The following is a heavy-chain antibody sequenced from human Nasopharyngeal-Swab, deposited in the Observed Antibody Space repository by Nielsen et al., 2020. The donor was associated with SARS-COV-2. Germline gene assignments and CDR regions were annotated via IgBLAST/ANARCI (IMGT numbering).Heavy chain of an antibody. D-gene: IGHD3-16*02. Sequence: SETLSLTCTVSGGSISSGGYYWSWIRQHPGKGLEWIGYIYYSGSTYYNPSLKSRVTISVDTSKNQFSLKLSSVTAADTAVYYCARDLDYDYVWGSYRYRPPSPHYGMDVWGQGTTVTVSS. CDR1: GGSISSGGYY. J-gene: IGHJ6*02. V-gene: IGHV4-31*03. CDR2: IYYSGST. CDR3: ARDLDYDYVWGSYRYRPPSPHYGMDV.